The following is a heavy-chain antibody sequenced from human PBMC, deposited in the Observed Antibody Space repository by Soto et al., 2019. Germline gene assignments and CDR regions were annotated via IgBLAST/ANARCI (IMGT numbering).Heavy chain of an antibody. J-gene: IGHJ4*02. CDR2: ISYDGSNK. CDR1: GFTFSSYG. Sequence: QVQLVESGGGVVQPGRSLRLSCAASGFTFSSYGMHWVRQAPGKGLEWVAVISYDGSNKYYADSVKGRFTISRDNSKNTLYLKMNSLRAEDTAVYYGAKPAATYCGGDCYPYYFDYWGQGTLVTVSS. CDR3: AKPAATYCGGDCYPYYFDY. V-gene: IGHV3-30*18. D-gene: IGHD2-21*02.